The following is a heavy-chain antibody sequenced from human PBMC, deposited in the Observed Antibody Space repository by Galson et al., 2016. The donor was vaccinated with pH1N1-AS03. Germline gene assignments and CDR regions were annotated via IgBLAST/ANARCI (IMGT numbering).Heavy chain of an antibody. D-gene: IGHD3-16*02. Sequence: QSGAEVKEPGESLKISCKGSGCRFTSYWIAWVRQVPGKGLEWMGIIYPGDSDTRYSPSFQGHVAMSADKSINTVYLNWGSLKASDTAMYYCARPLSSMITMGGLIVTEAFDAWGQGTMLTVSS. CDR1: GCRFTSYW. J-gene: IGHJ3*01. V-gene: IGHV5-51*01. CDR2: IYPGDSDT. CDR3: ARPLSSMITMGGLIVTEAFDA.